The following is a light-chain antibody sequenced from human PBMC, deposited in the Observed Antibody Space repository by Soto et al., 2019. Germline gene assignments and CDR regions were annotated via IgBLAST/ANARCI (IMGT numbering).Light chain of an antibody. CDR3: SSYTSSSTPML. CDR1: SSDVGAYNY. Sequence: QSALTQPASVSGSPGQSIAISCTGTSSDVGAYNYVSWYQQHPGKAPKLIIYDVSYRPSGVSNRFSGSKSGNTASLTISGLQAEDEADYYCSSYTSSSTPMLFGGGTKVTVL. V-gene: IGLV2-14*01. J-gene: IGLJ2*01. CDR2: DVS.